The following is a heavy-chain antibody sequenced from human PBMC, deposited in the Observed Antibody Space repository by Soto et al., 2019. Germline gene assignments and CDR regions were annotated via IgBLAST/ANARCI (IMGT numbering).Heavy chain of an antibody. CDR1: GFTFTAYW. J-gene: IGHJ4*02. CDR3: ARVVIGYCSSTSCPADY. Sequence: GESLKISCKGSGFTFTAYWIGWVRQMPGKGLEWMGIMFPGDSTTRYSPSFQGQVTMSADKSISTAYLQWNSLKASDTAMYYCARVVIGYCSSTSCPADYWGQGALVTVSS. CDR2: MFPGDSTT. D-gene: IGHD2-2*01. V-gene: IGHV5-51*01.